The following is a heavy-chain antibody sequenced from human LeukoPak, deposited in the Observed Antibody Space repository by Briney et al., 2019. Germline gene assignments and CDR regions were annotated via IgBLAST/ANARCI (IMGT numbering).Heavy chain of an antibody. CDR3: AREDIGYSSDFDY. CDR2: ISSSSSYI. D-gene: IGHD6-25*01. J-gene: IGHJ4*02. V-gene: IGHV3-21*01. Sequence: GGSLRLSCAASGFTFSSYSMNWVRQAPGKGLEWVSSISSSSSYIYYADSVKGRFTISRDNAKNSLYLQMYSLRAEDTAVYYCAREDIGYSSDFDYWGQGTLVTVSS. CDR1: GFTFSSYS.